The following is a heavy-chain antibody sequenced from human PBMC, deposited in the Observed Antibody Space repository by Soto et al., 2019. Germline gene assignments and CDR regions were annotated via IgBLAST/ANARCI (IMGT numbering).Heavy chain of an antibody. CDR2: IYYSGST. CDR3: ARRRDCSSTSCYGAWFDP. Sequence: SETLSLTCTVSGGSISSSSYYWGWIRQPPRKGLEWIGSIYYSGSTYYNPSLKSRVTISVDTSKNQFSLKLSSVTAADTAVYYCARRRDCSSTSCYGAWFDPWGQGTLVTVSS. CDR1: GGSISSSSYY. J-gene: IGHJ5*02. D-gene: IGHD2-2*01. V-gene: IGHV4-39*01.